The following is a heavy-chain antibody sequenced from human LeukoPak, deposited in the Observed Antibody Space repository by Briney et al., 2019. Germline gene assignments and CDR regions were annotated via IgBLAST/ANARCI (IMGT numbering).Heavy chain of an antibody. CDR2: INHSGST. CDR1: GGSFSGYY. CDR3: AREWGDSSGYAFDY. D-gene: IGHD3-22*01. J-gene: IGHJ4*02. Sequence: PSETLSLTCAVYGGSFSGYYWSWIRQPPGKGLEWIGEINHSGSTNYNPSLKSRVTISVDTSKNQFSLKLSSVTAADTAVYYCAREWGDSSGYAFDYWGQGTLVTVSS. V-gene: IGHV4-34*01.